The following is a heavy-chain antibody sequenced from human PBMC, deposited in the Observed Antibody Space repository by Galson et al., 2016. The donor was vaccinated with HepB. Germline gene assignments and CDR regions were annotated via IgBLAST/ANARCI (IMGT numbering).Heavy chain of an antibody. J-gene: IGHJ3*02. Sequence: ETLSLTCTVYRGSFSGHYWNWLRQAPGKGLEWIGEISHSGSTEYNPSLKSRLTISLGMSNQQCSLRLTSVTAADTSVYYCAVRSSSWLGFDIWGQGTLVTVSS. CDR1: RGSFSGHY. CDR3: AVRSSSWLGFDI. D-gene: IGHD6-6*01. V-gene: IGHV4-34*01. CDR2: ISHSGST.